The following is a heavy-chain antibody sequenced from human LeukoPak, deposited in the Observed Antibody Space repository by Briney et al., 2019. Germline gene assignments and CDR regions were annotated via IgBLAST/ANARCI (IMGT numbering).Heavy chain of an antibody. V-gene: IGHV1-8*01. CDR3: ARGAPGSYCSGGSCRYFDY. CDR2: VNPNSGHT. J-gene: IGHJ4*02. Sequence: GASVKVSCKASGYTFTSYDINWGRQAPGQGLEGMGWVNPNSGHTGYAQKFQGRVTMTRNTSISTAYMDLSSLRSEDTAVYYCARGAPGSYCSGGSCRYFDYWGQGTLVSVSS. D-gene: IGHD2-15*01. CDR1: GYTFTSYD.